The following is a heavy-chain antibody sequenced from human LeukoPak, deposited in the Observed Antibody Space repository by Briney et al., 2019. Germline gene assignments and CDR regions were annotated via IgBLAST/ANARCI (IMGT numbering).Heavy chain of an antibody. J-gene: IGHJ2*01. CDR3: ARGKKWYGDSGNRYFDL. D-gene: IGHD4-17*01. CDR2: ISSSSSYI. V-gene: IGHV3-21*01. Sequence: GGSLRLSCAASGFTFSSYSMNWVRQAPGKGLEWVSSISSSSSYIHYADSVKGRFTISRDNAKNSLYLQMNSLRAEDTAVYYCARGKKWYGDSGNRYFDLWGRGTLVTVSS. CDR1: GFTFSSYS.